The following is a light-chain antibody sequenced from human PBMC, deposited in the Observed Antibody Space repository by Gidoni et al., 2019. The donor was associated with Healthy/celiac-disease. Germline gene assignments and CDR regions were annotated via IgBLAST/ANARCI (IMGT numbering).Light chain of an antibody. CDR3: SSYTSSSYVV. V-gene: IGLV2-14*01. Sequence: GSPGQSITISCTGTSSDAGGYNYVSWYQQHPGKAPKLMIYEVSNRPSGVSNRFSGSKSGNTASLTISGLQAEDEADYYCSSYTSSSYVVFGGGTKLTVL. J-gene: IGLJ2*01. CDR1: SSDAGGYNY. CDR2: EVS.